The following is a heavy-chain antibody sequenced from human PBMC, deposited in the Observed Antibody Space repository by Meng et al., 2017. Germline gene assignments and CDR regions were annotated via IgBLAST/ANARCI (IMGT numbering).Heavy chain of an antibody. Sequence: QVQLVQSGAEVKKPGASVKVSCKASGYTFTGYYMHWVRQAPGQGLEWMGRINPNSGGTNYAQKFQGRVTMTSDTSISTAYMELSRLRSDDTAVYYCARGTGYYDSSGKVDYWGQGTLVTVSS. J-gene: IGHJ4*02. V-gene: IGHV1-2*06. CDR1: GYTFTGYY. CDR2: INPNSGGT. CDR3: ARGTGYYDSSGKVDY. D-gene: IGHD3-22*01.